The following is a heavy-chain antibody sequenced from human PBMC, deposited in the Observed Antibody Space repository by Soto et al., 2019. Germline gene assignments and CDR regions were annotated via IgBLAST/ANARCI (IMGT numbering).Heavy chain of an antibody. CDR1: GFTFSSYG. D-gene: IGHD1-26*01. CDR2: IWFDGYNK. Sequence: QVSLVESGGGVVQPGRSLRLSCAASGFTFSSYGLHWVRQAPGKGLEWVALIWFDGYNKYYTGSVKGRFTISRDNSKNTLYLQMNSLRVEDTAVYYCARDRWAFSNYDGMEVWGQGTTVTVSS. V-gene: IGHV3-33*01. J-gene: IGHJ6*02. CDR3: ARDRWAFSNYDGMEV.